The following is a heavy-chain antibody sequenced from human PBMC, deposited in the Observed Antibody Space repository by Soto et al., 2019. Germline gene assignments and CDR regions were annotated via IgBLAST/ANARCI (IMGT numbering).Heavy chain of an antibody. J-gene: IGHJ1*01. CDR2: IIPVFGRP. D-gene: IGHD5-12*01. Sequence: SVKVSFKASGGSFSSFGISWVRQAPGQGLEWMGGIIPVFGRPNYAQRFRGRLTITADESTNTVYLELIDLRSEDTAVYCCAREGSGYNLWGQGTLVTVSS. CDR3: AREGSGYNL. V-gene: IGHV1-69*13. CDR1: GGSFSSFG.